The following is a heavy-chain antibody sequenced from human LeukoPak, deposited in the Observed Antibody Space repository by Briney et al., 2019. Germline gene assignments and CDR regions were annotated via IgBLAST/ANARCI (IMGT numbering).Heavy chain of an antibody. J-gene: IGHJ4*02. D-gene: IGHD1-26*01. V-gene: IGHV3-74*01. CDR2: INGDGSIT. Sequence: GGSLRLSCAASGFTFSGYWMHWVRQAPGKGLVWVSRINGDGSITAYADSVKGRFTISRDNSKDSLYLQMNSLRTEDTALYYCARDNTGSYEYWGQGTLVTVSP. CDR3: ARDNTGSYEY. CDR1: GFTFSGYW.